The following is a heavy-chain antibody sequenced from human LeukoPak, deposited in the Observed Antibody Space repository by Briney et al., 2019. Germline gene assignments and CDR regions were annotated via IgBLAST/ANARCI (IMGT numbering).Heavy chain of an antibody. CDR3: EKEYYDILTGGGYFDY. J-gene: IGHJ4*02. Sequence: PETLSLTCTVSGGSISSSSYYWGWIRQPPGKGLEWIGSIYYSGSTYYNPSHKRRVTISVDTSKNQFSLKLSSVTAADTAVYYCEKEYYDILTGGGYFDYWGQGTLVTVSS. V-gene: IGHV4-39*01. D-gene: IGHD3-9*01. CDR1: GGSISSSSYY. CDR2: IYYSGST.